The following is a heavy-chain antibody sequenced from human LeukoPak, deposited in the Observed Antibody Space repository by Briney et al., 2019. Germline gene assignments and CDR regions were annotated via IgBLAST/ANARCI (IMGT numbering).Heavy chain of an antibody. D-gene: IGHD5-12*01. CDR1: GFTFSNAW. V-gene: IGHV3-15*01. CDR3: TTDVLSGYDYDY. CDR2: IKSKTDGGTT. J-gene: IGHJ4*02. Sequence: GGSLRLSCAASGFTFSNAWMSWVRQAPGKGLEWVGRIKSKTDGGTTDYAAPVKGRFTISRDDSKNTLYLQMNSLKTEDTAVYYCTTDVLSGYDYDYWGQGTLVTVSP.